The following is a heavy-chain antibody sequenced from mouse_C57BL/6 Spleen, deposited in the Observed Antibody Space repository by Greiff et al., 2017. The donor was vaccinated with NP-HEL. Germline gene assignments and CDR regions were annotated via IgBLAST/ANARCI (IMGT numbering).Heavy chain of an antibody. CDR2: IYPGSGNT. Sequence: QVQLQQSGAELVRPGASVKLSCKASGYTFTDYYINWVKQRPGQGLEWIARIYPGSGNTYYNEKFKGKATLTAEKSSSTAYMQLSSLTSEDSAVYFCAREDDGYRYAMDYWGQGTSVTVSS. V-gene: IGHV1-76*01. CDR3: AREDDGYRYAMDY. D-gene: IGHD2-3*01. CDR1: GYTFTDYY. J-gene: IGHJ4*01.